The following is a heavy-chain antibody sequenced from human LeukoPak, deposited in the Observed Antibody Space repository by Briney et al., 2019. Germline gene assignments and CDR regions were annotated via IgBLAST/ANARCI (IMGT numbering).Heavy chain of an antibody. CDR2: ISAYNGNT. CDR1: GYTFTSYG. J-gene: IGHJ5*02. Sequence: ASVKVSCKASGYTFTSYGISWVRQAPGQGLEWMGWISAYNGNTNYAQKLQGRVTMTPDTSTTTAYMELRSLRSDDTAVYYCARGGGLCSSTSCWGFHLVDPWGEGTLVAVSA. CDR3: ARGGGLCSSTSCWGFHLVDP. D-gene: IGHD2-2*01. V-gene: IGHV1-18*01.